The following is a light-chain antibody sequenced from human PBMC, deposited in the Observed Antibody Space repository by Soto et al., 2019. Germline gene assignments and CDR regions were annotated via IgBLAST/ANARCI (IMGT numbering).Light chain of an antibody. Sequence: QSVLTQPPSVSGAPGQRVTISCTGSSSNIGAGFDVHWYQQLPGTAPKLLIYGNVDRPSGVPVRFSGAKSGTSASLAITGLQAEDEADYYCQSYDSSLSGDVFGTGTKLTVL. CDR3: QSYDSSLSGDV. V-gene: IGLV1-40*01. J-gene: IGLJ1*01. CDR1: SSNIGAGFD. CDR2: GNV.